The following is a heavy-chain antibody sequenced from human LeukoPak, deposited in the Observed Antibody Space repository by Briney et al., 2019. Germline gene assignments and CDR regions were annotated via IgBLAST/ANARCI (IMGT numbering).Heavy chain of an antibody. J-gene: IGHJ5*02. CDR2: IYYSGST. CDR3: ARVVGYCSSTSCLNWFDP. D-gene: IGHD2-2*03. CDR1: GGSISSGDYY. V-gene: IGHV4-30-4*01. Sequence: SQTLSLTCTVSGGSISSGDYYWSWIRQPPGKGLEWIGYIYYSGSTYYNPSLKSRVTISVDTSKNQFSLKLSSVTAADTAVYYCARVVGYCSSTSCLNWFDPWGRGTLVTVSS.